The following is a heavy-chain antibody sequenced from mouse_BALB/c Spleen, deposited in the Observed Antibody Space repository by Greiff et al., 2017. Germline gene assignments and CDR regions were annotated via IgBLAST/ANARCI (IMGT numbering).Heavy chain of an antibody. D-gene: IGHD2-1*01. J-gene: IGHJ2*01. CDR2: IRSKSNNYAT. CDR1: GFTFNTYA. V-gene: IGHV10-1*02. CDR3: VRHGNYGFDY. Sequence: EVNLVESGGGLVQPKGSLKLSCAASGFTFNTYAMNWVRQAPGKGLEWVARIRSKSNNYATYYADSVKDRFTISRDDSQSMLYLQMNNLKTEDTAMYYCVRHGNYGFDYWGQGTTLTVSS.